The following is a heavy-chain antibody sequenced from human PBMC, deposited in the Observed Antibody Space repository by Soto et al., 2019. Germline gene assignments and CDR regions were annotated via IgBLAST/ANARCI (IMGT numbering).Heavy chain of an antibody. CDR3: AILTYYDFWSGYSVPPINVY. Sequence: GESLKISCKGSGYSFTSYWISWVRQMPGKGLEWMGRIDPSDSYTNYSPSFQGHVTISADKSISTAYLQWSSLKASDTAMYYCAILTYYDFWSGYSVPPINVYWGQRTLVTVSS. CDR1: GYSFTSYW. D-gene: IGHD3-3*01. CDR2: IDPSDSYT. V-gene: IGHV5-10-1*01. J-gene: IGHJ4*02.